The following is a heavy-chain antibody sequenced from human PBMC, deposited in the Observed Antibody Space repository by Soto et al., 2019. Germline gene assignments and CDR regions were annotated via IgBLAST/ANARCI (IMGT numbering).Heavy chain of an antibody. V-gene: IGHV3-21*01. CDR1: GFTFGTYN. CDR2: ISSSSSYI. CDR3: ASGSYPDGFDY. D-gene: IGHD3-10*01. Sequence: GVSLRLSCAASGFTFGTYNMNWVRQAPGKGLEWVSSISSSSSYIYYTDSVQGRFTISRDNAKNSLYLQMNSLRAEDTAVYYSASGSYPDGFDYWGQGTLVTVSS. J-gene: IGHJ4*02.